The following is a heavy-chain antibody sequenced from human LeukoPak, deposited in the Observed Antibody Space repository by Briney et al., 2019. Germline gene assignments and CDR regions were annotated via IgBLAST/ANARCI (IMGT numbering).Heavy chain of an antibody. J-gene: IGHJ4*02. CDR3: ARDGPGIAVAGHFDY. V-gene: IGHV3-48*01. Sequence: GGSLRLSCAASGFTVRSNYMSWVRQAPGKGLEWISYISTSTTTIYYANSVKGRFTISRDNAKKSLYLQMNSLRAEDTAVYHCARDGPGIAVAGHFDYWGQGTLVTVSS. CDR1: GFTVRSNY. CDR2: ISTSTTTI. D-gene: IGHD6-19*01.